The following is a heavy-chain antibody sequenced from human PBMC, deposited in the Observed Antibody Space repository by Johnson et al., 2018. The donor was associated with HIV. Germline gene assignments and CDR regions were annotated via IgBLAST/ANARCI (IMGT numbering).Heavy chain of an antibody. V-gene: IGHV3-30*04. CDR1: GFTFSSYA. CDR2: ISYDGRNK. D-gene: IGHD6-6*01. Sequence: QVKLVESGGGVVQPGKSLSLSCAASGFTFSSYAMNWVRQAPGKGLEWVAVISYDGRNKYYADSVKGRFTISRDNSKNTLYLQMNSLRAEDTAVYYCARVGQKLVPVPRGAFDIWGQGTMVTVSS. J-gene: IGHJ3*02. CDR3: ARVGQKLVPVPRGAFDI.